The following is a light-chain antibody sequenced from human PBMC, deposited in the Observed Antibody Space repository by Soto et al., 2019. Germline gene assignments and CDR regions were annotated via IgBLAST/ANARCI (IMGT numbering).Light chain of an antibody. CDR1: QSVSSSY. CDR3: QQYNTWSLIT. J-gene: IGKJ5*01. Sequence: EIVLTQSPGTLSLSPGERATLSSRGSQSVSSSYLAWYQQKPGQAPRLLIYGAASRATGIPDRFSGSGSGTDFTLTISSLQSEDFAVYYCQQYNTWSLITFGPGTRLEIK. V-gene: IGKV3-20*01. CDR2: GAA.